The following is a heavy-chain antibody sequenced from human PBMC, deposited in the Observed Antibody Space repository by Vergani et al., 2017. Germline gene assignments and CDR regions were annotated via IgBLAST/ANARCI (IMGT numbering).Heavy chain of an antibody. CDR3: ARISGGSAPYLHY. Sequence: EVQLVESGGGLVQPGGSLRLSCAASGFTFGDYYMAWIRLAPGKGLDWVASIKRDGTETFYVDSVKGRFTISRGNAKTTLYLQMNSLRDEDRGVYYCARISGGSAPYLHYWGQGTLVTVAS. V-gene: IGHV3-7*01. D-gene: IGHD2-15*01. CDR1: GFTFGDYY. CDR2: IKRDGTET. J-gene: IGHJ1*01.